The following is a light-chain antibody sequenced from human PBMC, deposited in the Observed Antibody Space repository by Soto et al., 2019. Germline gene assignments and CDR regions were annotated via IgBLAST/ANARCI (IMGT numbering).Light chain of an antibody. CDR1: SSDVGGYNY. CDR2: EVS. Sequence: QSAKTQPASVSWSPGQSITISCTGTSSDVGGYNYVSWYRQHPGKAPKLMIYEVSNRPSGVSNRFSGSKSGNTASLTISGLQAEEEADYYCSSYTSSSNHVFGIGTKVTVL. CDR3: SSYTSSSNHV. J-gene: IGLJ1*01. V-gene: IGLV2-14*01.